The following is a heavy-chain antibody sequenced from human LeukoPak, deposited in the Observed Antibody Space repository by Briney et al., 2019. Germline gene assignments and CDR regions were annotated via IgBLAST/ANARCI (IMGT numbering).Heavy chain of an antibody. D-gene: IGHD6-19*01. Sequence: SETLSLTCAVYGGSFSGYYWSWIRQPPGKGPEWIGEINHSGSTNYNPSLKSRVTISVDTSKNQFSLKLSSVTAADTAVYYCARGLSYSSGLFNYWGQGTLVTVSS. CDR1: GGSFSGYY. CDR3: ARGLSYSSGLFNY. J-gene: IGHJ4*02. CDR2: INHSGST. V-gene: IGHV4-34*01.